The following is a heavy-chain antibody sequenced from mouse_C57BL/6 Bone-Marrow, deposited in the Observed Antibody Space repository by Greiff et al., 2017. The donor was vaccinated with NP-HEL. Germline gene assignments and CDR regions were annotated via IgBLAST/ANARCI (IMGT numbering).Heavy chain of an antibody. D-gene: IGHD1-1*01. CDR3: ARGGYGSSYGCAY. J-gene: IGHJ3*01. CDR1: GYTFTSYW. CDR2: IHPNSGST. Sequence: QVQLQQPGAELVKPGASVKLSCKASGYTFTSYWMHWVKQRPGQGLEWIGMIHPNSGSTNYNEKFKSKATLTVDKSSSTAYMQLSSLTSEDSAVYYCARGGYGSSYGCAYWGQGTLVTVSA. V-gene: IGHV1-64*01.